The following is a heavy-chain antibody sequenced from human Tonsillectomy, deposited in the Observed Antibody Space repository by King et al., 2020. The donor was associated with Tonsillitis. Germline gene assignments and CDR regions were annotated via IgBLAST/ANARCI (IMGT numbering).Heavy chain of an antibody. J-gene: IGHJ6*02. D-gene: IGHD1-1*01. CDR2: IRSKANNYAT. CDR3: TSWIRDGVDV. Sequence: EVQLVESGGGLVQPGGSLKLSCAASGFTFSGSVIHWVRQASGKGLECVGRIRSKANNYATVYTASVKGRFTISRDDSKNTAYLQMNSLKTEDTAVYYCTSWIRDGVDVWGQGTTVTVSS. V-gene: IGHV3-73*02. CDR1: GFTFSGSV.